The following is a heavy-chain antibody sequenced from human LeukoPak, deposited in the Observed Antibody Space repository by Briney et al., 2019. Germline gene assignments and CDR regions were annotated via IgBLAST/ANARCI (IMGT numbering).Heavy chain of an antibody. V-gene: IGHV3-30-3*01. CDR3: ASGSTHFDY. CDR2: ISYDGSNK. Sequence: GRSLRLSCAASGFTFSSYAMHWVRQAQGKGLEWVAVISYDGSNKYYADSVKGRFTISRDNSKNTLYLQMNSLRAEDTAVYYCASGSTHFDYWGQGTLVTVSS. CDR1: GFTFSSYA. D-gene: IGHD1-26*01. J-gene: IGHJ4*02.